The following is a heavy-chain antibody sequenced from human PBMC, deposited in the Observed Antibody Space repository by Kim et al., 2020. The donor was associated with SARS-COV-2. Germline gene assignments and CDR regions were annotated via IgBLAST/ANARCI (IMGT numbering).Heavy chain of an antibody. D-gene: IGHD3-10*01. CDR2: IYSSGST. Sequence: GGSLRLSCAASGFTVSSNYLSWVRQAPGKGLEGVSVIYSSGSTYYADSVKGRFTISSDNSKNTLYLQMNSLRADDTAVYYCASEGYGSWFRVDAFDIWG. CDR3: ASEGYGSWFRVDAFDI. V-gene: IGHV3-53*01. CDR1: GFTVSSNY. J-gene: IGHJ3*02.